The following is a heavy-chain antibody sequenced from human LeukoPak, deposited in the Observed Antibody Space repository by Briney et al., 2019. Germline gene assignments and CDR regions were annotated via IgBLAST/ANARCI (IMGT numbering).Heavy chain of an antibody. CDR2: FDPEDGET. CDR1: GYTLTELS. D-gene: IGHD3/OR15-3a*01. V-gene: IGHV1-24*01. J-gene: IGHJ5*02. Sequence: GASVKVSCKVSGYTLTELSMHWVRQAPGKGLEWMGGFDPEDGETIYAQKFQGRVTMTEDTSTDTAYMELSSLRSEDTAVYYCAADGNSLDAGHWFDPWGQGTLVTVSS. CDR3: AADGNSLDAGHWFDP.